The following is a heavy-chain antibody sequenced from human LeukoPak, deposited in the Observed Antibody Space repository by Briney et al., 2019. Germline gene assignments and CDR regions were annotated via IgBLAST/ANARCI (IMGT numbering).Heavy chain of an antibody. CDR2: IYYSGST. Sequence: SETLSLTCTVSGVSISSYYWSWIRQPPGKGLEWIGYIYYSGSTNYNPSLKSRVTISVDTSKNQFSLKLSSVTAADTAMYYCARATGDSSGYWDYWGQGTLVTVSS. D-gene: IGHD3-22*01. CDR1: GVSISSYY. J-gene: IGHJ4*02. V-gene: IGHV4-59*01. CDR3: ARATGDSSGYWDY.